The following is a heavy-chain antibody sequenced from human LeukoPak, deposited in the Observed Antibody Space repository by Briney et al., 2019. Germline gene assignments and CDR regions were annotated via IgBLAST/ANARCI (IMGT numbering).Heavy chain of an antibody. CDR1: GFTFGGYG. CDR3: TRYNNDHFDY. D-gene: IGHD1-14*01. Sequence: GGSLRLSCAGSGFTFGGYGMHWFRQTPGKGLEWVAVIAYDGSKAFHADSVKGRFTISRDNSKNTMSVQMDDLRAEDTAVYYCTRYNNDHFDYWGQGTLVTISS. V-gene: IGHV3-33*01. J-gene: IGHJ4*02. CDR2: IAYDGSKA.